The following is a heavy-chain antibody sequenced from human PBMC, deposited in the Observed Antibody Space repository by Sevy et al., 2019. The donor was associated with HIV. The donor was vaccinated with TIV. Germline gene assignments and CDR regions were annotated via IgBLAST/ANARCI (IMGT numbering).Heavy chain of an antibody. CDR2: IKSEFDGGAI. Sequence: GGSLRLSCTASGITFSSAWMSWVRQAPGKGLEWVGRIKSEFDGGAIDYAAPVKGRFSISREDSKTTVYLQMNSLKTDDTAVYYCITDPAYRGYDEEVINYYFYGMDVWGQGTTVTVSS. CDR3: ITDPAYRGYDEEVINYYFYGMDV. D-gene: IGHD5-12*01. CDR1: GITFSSAW. V-gene: IGHV3-15*01. J-gene: IGHJ6*02.